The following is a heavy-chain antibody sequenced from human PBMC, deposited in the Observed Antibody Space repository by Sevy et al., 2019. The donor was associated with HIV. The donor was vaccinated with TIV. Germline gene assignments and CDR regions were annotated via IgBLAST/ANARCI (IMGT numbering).Heavy chain of an antibody. V-gene: IGHV3-23*01. CDR2: ISGIGGSGDKT. CDR1: GFTFSRYA. Sequence: GGSLRLSCAASGFTFSRYAMNWVRQAPGKGLEWVSGISGIGGSGDKTNYADSVKGRFTISRDDSKNSLYLQLNSLRAEDTAIYYCARKYDSSGYVDYWGQGTLVTVSS. J-gene: IGHJ4*02. D-gene: IGHD3-22*01. CDR3: ARKYDSSGYVDY.